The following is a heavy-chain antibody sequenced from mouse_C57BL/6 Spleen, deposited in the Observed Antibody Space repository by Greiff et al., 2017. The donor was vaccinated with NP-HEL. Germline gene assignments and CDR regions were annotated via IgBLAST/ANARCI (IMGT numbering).Heavy chain of an antibody. Sequence: LQESGAELARPGASVKMSCKASGYTFTSYTMHWVKQRPGQGLEWIGYINPSSGYTKYNQKFKDKATLTADKSSSTAYMQLSSLTSEDSAVYYCARDQGNAMDYWGQGTSVTVSS. V-gene: IGHV1-4*01. J-gene: IGHJ4*01. CDR2: INPSSGYT. CDR1: GYTFTSYT. CDR3: ARDQGNAMDY.